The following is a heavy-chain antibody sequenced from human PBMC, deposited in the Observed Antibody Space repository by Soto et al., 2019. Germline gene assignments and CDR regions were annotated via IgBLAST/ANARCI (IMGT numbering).Heavy chain of an antibody. D-gene: IGHD3-10*01. CDR1: GGSFSGYY. Sequence: PSETLSLTCAVYGGSFSGYYWSWIRQPPGKGLEWIGEINHSGSTNYNPSLKSRVTISVDTSKNQSSLKLSSVTAADTAVYYCARDGFGELLHDYYYYGMDVWRQGTTVTVSS. CDR2: INHSGST. CDR3: ARDGFGELLHDYYYYGMDV. V-gene: IGHV4-34*01. J-gene: IGHJ6*02.